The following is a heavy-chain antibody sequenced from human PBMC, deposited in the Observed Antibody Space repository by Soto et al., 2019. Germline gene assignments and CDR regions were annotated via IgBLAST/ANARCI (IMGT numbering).Heavy chain of an antibody. D-gene: IGHD3-22*01. Sequence: QLQLQESGPGLVKPSETLSLTCTVSGGSISSSSYYWGWIRQPPGKGMEWIGRIYYSGSTYYNPPLKCGVSVSGDTTKNQFSLKLSSVTAADTAVYYCARSTYYGDSSGYYRHFDYWGQGTLVTVSS. CDR1: GGSISSSSYY. CDR2: IYYSGST. CDR3: ARSTYYGDSSGYYRHFDY. J-gene: IGHJ4*02. V-gene: IGHV4-39*01.